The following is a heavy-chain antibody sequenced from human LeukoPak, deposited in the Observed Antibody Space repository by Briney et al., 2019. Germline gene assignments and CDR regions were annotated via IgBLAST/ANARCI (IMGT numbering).Heavy chain of an antibody. Sequence: AGGSLRLSCAASGFTFSSYSMNWVRQAPGKGLEWIGEIYHSGSTNYNPSLKSRVTISVDKSKNQFSLKLSSVTAADTAVYYCARADGLRTKIAAAGTRYYYYGMDVWGQGTTVTVSS. CDR2: IYHSGST. V-gene: IGHV4-4*02. CDR3: ARADGLRTKIAAAGTRYYYYGMDV. J-gene: IGHJ6*02. D-gene: IGHD6-13*01. CDR1: GFTFSSYSM.